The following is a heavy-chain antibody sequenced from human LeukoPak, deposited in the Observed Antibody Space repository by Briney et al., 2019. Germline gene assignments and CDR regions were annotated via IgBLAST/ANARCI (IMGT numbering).Heavy chain of an antibody. V-gene: IGHV1-58*02. Sequence: SVKVSCKASGFTFTSSAMQWVRQARGQRLEWIGWIVVGSGNTNYAQKFRERVTITRDMSTSTAYMELSSLRSEDTAVYYCAAGYDSSGYYFVNYWGQGTLVTVSS. J-gene: IGHJ4*02. CDR3: AAGYDSSGYYFVNY. D-gene: IGHD3-22*01. CDR1: GFTFTSSA. CDR2: IVVGSGNT.